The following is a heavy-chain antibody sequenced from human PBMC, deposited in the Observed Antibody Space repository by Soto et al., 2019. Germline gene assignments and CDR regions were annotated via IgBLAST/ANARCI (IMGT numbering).Heavy chain of an antibody. J-gene: IGHJ1*01. V-gene: IGHV3-33*01. CDR1: GFSFSNYG. Sequence: QVQLVESGGGVVQPGRSLRLSCAGSGFSFSNYGMHWVRQAPGKGLEWVALIWYDGSNKYYADSVKGRFTISRDNSKNTLYLQMSSLRNEDTAVYYWARDPRVETTLMAVFQGWGQGTLVTVSS. CDR3: ARDPRVETTLMAVFQG. CDR2: IWYDGSNK. D-gene: IGHD3-3*01.